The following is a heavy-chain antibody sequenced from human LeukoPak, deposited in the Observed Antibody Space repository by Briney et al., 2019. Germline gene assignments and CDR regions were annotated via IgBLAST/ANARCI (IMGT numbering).Heavy chain of an antibody. CDR2: IYTSGST. CDR1: GGSISSYY. CDR3: AGMGWNYAWFDP. J-gene: IGHJ5*02. D-gene: IGHD1-7*01. V-gene: IGHV4-4*07. Sequence: SETLSLTCTVSGGSISSYYWSWIRQPAGKGLEWIGRIYTSGSTNYNPSLKSRVTISVDKSKNQFSLKLSSVTAADTAVYYCAGMGWNYAWFDPWGQGTLVTVSS.